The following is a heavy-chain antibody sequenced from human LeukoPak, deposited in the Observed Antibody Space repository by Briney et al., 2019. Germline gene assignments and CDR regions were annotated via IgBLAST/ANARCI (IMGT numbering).Heavy chain of an antibody. J-gene: IGHJ4*02. D-gene: IGHD3-22*01. CDR2: IIPIFGTA. CDR1: GGTFSSYA. V-gene: IGHV1-69*05. Sequence: ASVKVSCKASGGTFSSYAISWVRQAPGQGLEWMGGIIPIFGTANYAQKFQGRVTMTRNTSISTAYMELSSLRSEDTAVYYCARGAGKKSSGYYYVYNYWGQGTLVTVSS. CDR3: ARGAGKKSSGYYYVYNY.